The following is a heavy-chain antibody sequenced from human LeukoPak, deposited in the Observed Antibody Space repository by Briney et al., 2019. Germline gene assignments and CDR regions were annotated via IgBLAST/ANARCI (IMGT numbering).Heavy chain of an antibody. V-gene: IGHV3-23*01. Sequence: GGSLRLSCAASGFTFSTYAMSWVRQAPGKGLEWVSAISGSGGSTYYADSVKGRFTISRDNSKNTLYLQMNSLRAEDTAVYYCAKFSTRVGLFFFDYWGQGTLVTVSS. CDR3: AKFSTRVGLFFFDY. CDR1: GFTFSTYA. D-gene: IGHD2-2*01. CDR2: ISGSGGST. J-gene: IGHJ4*02.